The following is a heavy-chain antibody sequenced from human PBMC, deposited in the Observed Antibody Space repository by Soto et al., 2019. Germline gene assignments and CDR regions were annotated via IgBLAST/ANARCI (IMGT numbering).Heavy chain of an antibody. V-gene: IGHV3-23*01. CDR2: ISGSGGST. CDR1: GFTFSSYA. Sequence: GGSLRLSCAASGFTFSSYAMSWVRQAPGKGLEWVSAISGSGGSTYYADSVKGRFTISRDNSKNTLYLQMNSLRAEDTAVYYCASSPTSKITMTEWNYYYYGMDVWGQGTTVTVSS. J-gene: IGHJ6*02. CDR3: ASSPTSKITMTEWNYYYYGMDV. D-gene: IGHD3-22*01.